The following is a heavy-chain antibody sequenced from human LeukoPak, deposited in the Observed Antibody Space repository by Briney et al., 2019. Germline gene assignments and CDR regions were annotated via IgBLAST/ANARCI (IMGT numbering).Heavy chain of an antibody. CDR2: ISAYNGNT. CDR3: ARARYCSRTSCYNNWFDP. Sequence: ASVKVSCKASGYTFTSYGISWVRQAPGQGLEWMGWISAYNGNTNYAQKLQGRVTMATDTSTSTAYMELRSLRSDDTAVYYCARARYCSRTSCYNNWFDPWGQGTLVTVSS. D-gene: IGHD2-2*02. CDR1: GYTFTSYG. J-gene: IGHJ5*02. V-gene: IGHV1-18*01.